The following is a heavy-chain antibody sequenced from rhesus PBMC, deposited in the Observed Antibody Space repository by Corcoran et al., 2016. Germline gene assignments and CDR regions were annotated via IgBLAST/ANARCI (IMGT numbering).Heavy chain of an antibody. CDR1: GYSISSGYG. D-gene: IGHD1-44*02. V-gene: IGHV4-122*02. CDR3: ARGYGGALYY. CDR2: ISYSGST. Sequence: QVKLQQWGEGLVKPSETLSLTCAVSGYSISSGYGWSWIRQPPGKGLEWIGYISYSGSTSYNPSLKRRVTISRDTSKNQFSLKLSSVTAADTVVYYCARGYGGALYYWGQGVLVTVSS. J-gene: IGHJ4*01.